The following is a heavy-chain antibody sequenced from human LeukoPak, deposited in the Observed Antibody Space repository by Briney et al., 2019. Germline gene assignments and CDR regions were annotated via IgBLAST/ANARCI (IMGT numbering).Heavy chain of an antibody. V-gene: IGHV3-23*01. CDR3: AKQLSMITFGGVRRIDAFDI. CDR2: ISGSGGST. Sequence: PSETLSITCAVYGGSFSGYYWSWIRQAPGKGLEWVSAISGSGGSTYYADSVKGRFTISRDNSKNTLYLQMNSLRAEDTAVYYCAKQLSMITFGGVRRIDAFDIWGQGTMVTVSS. J-gene: IGHJ3*02. CDR1: GGSFSGYY. D-gene: IGHD3-16*01.